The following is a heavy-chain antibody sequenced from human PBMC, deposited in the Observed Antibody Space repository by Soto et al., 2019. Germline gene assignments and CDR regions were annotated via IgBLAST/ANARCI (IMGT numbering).Heavy chain of an antibody. D-gene: IGHD6-19*01. CDR1: GGSISSYY. CDR2: IYYSGST. CDR3: ARDSYSSGFYYYFDY. Sequence: SETLSLTCTVSGGSISSYYWSWIRQPPGKGLEWIGYIYYSGSTNYNPSLKSRVTISVDTSKNQFSLKLSSVTAADTAVYYCARDSYSSGFYYYFDYWGQGTLVTVS. J-gene: IGHJ4*02. V-gene: IGHV4-59*01.